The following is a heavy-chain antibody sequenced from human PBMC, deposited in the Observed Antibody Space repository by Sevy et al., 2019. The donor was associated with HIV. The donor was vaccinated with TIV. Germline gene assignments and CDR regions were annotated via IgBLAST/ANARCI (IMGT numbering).Heavy chain of an antibody. D-gene: IGHD3-3*01. V-gene: IGHV3-13*01. Sequence: GGSLRLSCAASGFTFSTYDMHWVRQVTGKGLEWVSGFTAVGDTYYSGSVKGRFTISREDAKSSLFLQMDSLTTGDTAWYYCVRGSGFWSGYYTRFDYWGQGVLVTVSS. J-gene: IGHJ4*02. CDR3: VRGSGFWSGYYTRFDY. CDR2: FTAVGDT. CDR1: GFTFSTYD.